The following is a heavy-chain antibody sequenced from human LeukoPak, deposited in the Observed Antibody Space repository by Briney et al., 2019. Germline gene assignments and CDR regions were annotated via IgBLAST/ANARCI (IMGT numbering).Heavy chain of an antibody. CDR3: ARGTMMVGP. Sequence: SETLSLTCTVSGGSFGSYYWSCIRQPPGKGLEWIGYINYSGTTNYNPSLKSRVSISVDTSKNQFSLKLSSVTAADTAVYYCARGTMMVGPWGQGTQVTVSS. V-gene: IGHV4-59*01. CDR2: INYSGTT. J-gene: IGHJ5*02. CDR1: GGSFGSYY. D-gene: IGHD3-22*01.